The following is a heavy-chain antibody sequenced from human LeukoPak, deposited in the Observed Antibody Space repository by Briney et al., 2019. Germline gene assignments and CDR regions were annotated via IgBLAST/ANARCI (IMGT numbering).Heavy chain of an antibody. D-gene: IGHD1-26*01. CDR2: ISSSSSTI. Sequence: PGGSLRLSWAASGFTFSSYSMNWVRQAPGKGLEWVSYISSSSSTIYYADSVKGRFTISRDNAKNSLYLQMNSLRDEDTAVYYCARDPRAWDYYYYYGMDVWGQGTTVTVSS. J-gene: IGHJ6*02. CDR1: GFTFSSYS. CDR3: ARDPRAWDYYYYYGMDV. V-gene: IGHV3-48*02.